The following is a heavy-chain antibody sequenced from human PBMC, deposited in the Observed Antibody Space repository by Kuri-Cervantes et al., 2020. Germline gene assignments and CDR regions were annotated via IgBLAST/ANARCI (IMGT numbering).Heavy chain of an antibody. D-gene: IGHD4-17*01. V-gene: IGHV3-30*18. CDR3: AKDSHGDYGYYNYYGMDV. J-gene: IGHJ6*02. CDR2: ISYDGSNK. Sequence: GESLKISCAASGFTFSTYGMHWVRQAPGKGLEWVAVISYDGSNKYYADSVKGRFTISRDNSKNTLYLQMNSLRAEDTAVYYCAKDSHGDYGYYNYYGMDVWGQGNTVTVSS. CDR1: GFTFSTYG.